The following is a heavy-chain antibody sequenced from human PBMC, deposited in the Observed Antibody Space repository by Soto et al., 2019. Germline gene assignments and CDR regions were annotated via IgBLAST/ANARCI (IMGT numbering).Heavy chain of an antibody. CDR1: GFTFSSYA. CDR2: ISYDGSNK. J-gene: IGHJ4*02. CDR3: SGELFDY. V-gene: IGHV3-30*04. Sequence: GESLKISCAASGFTFSSYAMHWVRQAPGKGLEWVAVISYDGSNKYYADSVKGRFTISRDNSKNTLYLQMNSLRAEDTAVYYCSGELFDYWGQGTLVTVSS.